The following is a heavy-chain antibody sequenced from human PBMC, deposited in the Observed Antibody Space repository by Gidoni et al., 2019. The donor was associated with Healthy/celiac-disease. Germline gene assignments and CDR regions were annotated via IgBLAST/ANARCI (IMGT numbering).Heavy chain of an antibody. CDR3: ASFTYYYDSSGYTLGAFDI. D-gene: IGHD3-22*01. CDR2: IIPIFGTA. V-gene: IGHV1-69*01. J-gene: IGHJ3*02. Sequence: QVQLVQSGAEVKKPGSSVKVSCMASGGTFSSYAISWVRQAPGQGLEWMGGIIPIFGTANYAQKFQGRVTITADESTSTAYMELSSLRSEDTAVYYCASFTYYYDSSGYTLGAFDIWGQGTMVTVSS. CDR1: GGTFSSYA.